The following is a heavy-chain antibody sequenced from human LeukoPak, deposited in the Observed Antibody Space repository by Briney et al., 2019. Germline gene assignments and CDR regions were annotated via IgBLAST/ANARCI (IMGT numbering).Heavy chain of an antibody. CDR3: ARGPRSLWFGELSMSLTLSPY. V-gene: IGHV1-2*02. CDR1: GYTFTGYY. Sequence: ASVKVSCKASGYTFTGYYMHWVRQAPGQGLEWMGWINPNSGGTNYAQKFQGRVTMTRDTSISTAYMELSRLRSDDTAVYYCARGPRSLWFGELSMSLTLSPYWGQGTLVTVSS. J-gene: IGHJ4*02. D-gene: IGHD3-10*01. CDR2: INPNSGGT.